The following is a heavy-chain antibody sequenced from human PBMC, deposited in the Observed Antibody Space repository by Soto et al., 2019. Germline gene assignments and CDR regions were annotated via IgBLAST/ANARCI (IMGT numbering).Heavy chain of an antibody. J-gene: IGHJ4*02. CDR1: GFSLSSIGMG. CDR3: ARLTRGVYDLDRLWEKFDY. D-gene: IGHD5-12*01. CDR2: IYWDDDK. V-gene: IGHV2-5*02. Sequence: QITVKESGLTLVKPTETLTLTCTFSGFSLSSIGMGVGWIRQPPGKALEWLALIYWDDDKRYSPSLSGRLTITKDPSKNQVDLTMTNMDPVDTATYYYARLTRGVYDLDRLWEKFDYWGQGALVTVS.